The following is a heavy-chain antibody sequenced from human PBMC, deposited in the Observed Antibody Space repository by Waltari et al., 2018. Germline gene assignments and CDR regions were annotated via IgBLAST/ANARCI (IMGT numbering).Heavy chain of an antibody. CDR1: GFTFSNNY. CDR3: ARGAPRD. J-gene: IGHJ4*02. V-gene: IGHV3-66*01. CDR2: IYSGGTT. Sequence: EVQLVESGGGLVHPGGSLRLSCEASGFTFSNNYMSWVRQAPGKGLEWVSVIYSGGTTHYADSVKGRFTISRDNSKNTLYLQMNSLRAEDTAVYYCARGAPRDWGQGTLVTVSS.